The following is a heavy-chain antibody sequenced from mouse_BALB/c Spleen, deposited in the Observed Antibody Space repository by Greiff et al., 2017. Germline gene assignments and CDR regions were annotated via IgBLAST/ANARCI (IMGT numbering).Heavy chain of an antibody. CDR1: GYSFTSYW. CDR3: ARDYRYDSYYAMDY. V-gene: IGHV1S127*01. CDR2: IDPSDSET. D-gene: IGHD2-14*01. J-gene: IGHJ4*01. Sequence: VQLQQSGPELVKPGASVKIPCKASGYSFTSYWMHWVKQRPGQGLEWIGMIDPSDSETRLNQKFKDKATLTVDKSSSTAYMELRSLTSEDSAVYYCARDYRYDSYYAMDYWGQGTSVTVSS.